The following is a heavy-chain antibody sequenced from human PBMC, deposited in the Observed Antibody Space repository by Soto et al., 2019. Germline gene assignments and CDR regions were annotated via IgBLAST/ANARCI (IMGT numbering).Heavy chain of an antibody. D-gene: IGHD7-27*01. Sequence: QVQLVESGGGVVQPGRSLRLSCAASGFTFSSYGMHWVRQAPGKGLEWVAVISYDGSNKYYADSVKGRFTISRDNSKNTLYLQMNSLRAEYTAVYYCAIDLLGPVRAYGMDVWVQGTTVTVSS. J-gene: IGHJ6*02. CDR3: AIDLLGPVRAYGMDV. CDR2: ISYDGSNK. V-gene: IGHV3-30*03. CDR1: GFTFSSYG.